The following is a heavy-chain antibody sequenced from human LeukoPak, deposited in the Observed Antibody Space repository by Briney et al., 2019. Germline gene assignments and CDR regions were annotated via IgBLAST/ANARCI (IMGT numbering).Heavy chain of an antibody. Sequence: GASVKVSCKASGGTFSSYAISWVRQAPGQGLEWMGRIIPILGIANYAQKFQGRVTITADKSTSTAYMELSSLRSEDTAVYYCARDQTGVYGMDVWGQGTTVTVSS. CDR2: IIPILGIA. D-gene: IGHD7-27*01. CDR1: GGTFSSYA. V-gene: IGHV1-69*04. CDR3: ARDQTGVYGMDV. J-gene: IGHJ6*02.